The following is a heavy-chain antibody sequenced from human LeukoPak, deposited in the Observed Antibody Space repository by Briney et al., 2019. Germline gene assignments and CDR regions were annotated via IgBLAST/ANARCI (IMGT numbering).Heavy chain of an antibody. D-gene: IGHD3-22*01. V-gene: IGHV4-39*07. CDR1: DGSISSSSYY. CDR3: ARRFYYDSTENWFDP. CDR2: IYYSGTT. Sequence: SETLSLTCTVSDGSISSSSYYWAWIRQPPGKGLEWIGSIYYSGTTYYNPSLKSRVTISVDTSKNQFSLRLSSVTAADTAVYYCARRFYYDSTENWFDPWGQGTLVTVSS. J-gene: IGHJ5*02.